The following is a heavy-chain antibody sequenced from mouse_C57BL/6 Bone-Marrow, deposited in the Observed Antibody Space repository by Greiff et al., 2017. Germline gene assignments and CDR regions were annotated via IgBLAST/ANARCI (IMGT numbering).Heavy chain of an antibody. CDR2: ISSGGSYT. CDR3: ARHGPSVY. D-gene: IGHD1-1*02. Sequence: DVKLVESGGDLVKPGGSLKLSCAASGFTFSSYGMSWVRQTPDKRLEWVATISSGGSYTYYPDSVKGRFTISRYNAKNTLYLQMSSLKSEDTAMYYCARHGPSVYWGQGTTLTVSS. V-gene: IGHV5-6*02. CDR1: GFTFSSYG. J-gene: IGHJ2*01.